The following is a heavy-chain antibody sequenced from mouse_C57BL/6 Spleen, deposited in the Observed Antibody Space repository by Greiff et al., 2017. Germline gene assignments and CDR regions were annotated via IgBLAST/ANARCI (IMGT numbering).Heavy chain of an antibody. J-gene: IGHJ3*01. D-gene: IGHD1-1*01. V-gene: IGHV1-69*01. CDR1: GYTFTSYW. CDR2: IDPSDSYT. CDR3: ANYYGSSPFAY. Sequence: VKLVESGAELVMPGASVKLSCKASGYTFTSYWMHWVKQRPGQGLEWIGEIDPSDSYTNYNQKFKGKSTLTVDKSSSTAYMQLSSLTSEDSAVYYCANYYGSSPFAYWGQGTLVTVSA.